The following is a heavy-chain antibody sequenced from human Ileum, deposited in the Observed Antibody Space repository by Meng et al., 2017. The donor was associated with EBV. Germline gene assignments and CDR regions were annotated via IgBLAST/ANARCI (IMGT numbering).Heavy chain of an antibody. CDR1: GGSSTSYSYY. J-gene: IGHJ5*02. Sequence: LNLQELDPGLVKPSGTLSLTCSVSGGSSTSYSYYWGWIRQPPGKGLEWIATIYHTGSTYYNPSLKSRVTISVDTSKNEFSLKVTSVTAADTAPYYCARRDTAWFDPWGRGTLVTVSS. CDR3: ARRDTAWFDP. V-gene: IGHV4-39*01. CDR2: IYHTGST. D-gene: IGHD2-21*02.